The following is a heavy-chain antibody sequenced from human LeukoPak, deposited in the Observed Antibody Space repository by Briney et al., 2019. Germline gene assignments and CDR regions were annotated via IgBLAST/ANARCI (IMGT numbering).Heavy chain of an antibody. CDR1: GYTFTSYA. V-gene: IGHV1-69*06. CDR2: IIPIFGTA. Sequence: SVKVSCKASGYTFTSYAISWVRQAPGQGLEWMGGIIPIFGTANYAQKFQGRVTITADKSTSTAYMELSSLRSEDTAVYYCARARDGYNRYFDYWGQGTLVTVSS. CDR3: ARARDGYNRYFDY. D-gene: IGHD5-24*01. J-gene: IGHJ4*02.